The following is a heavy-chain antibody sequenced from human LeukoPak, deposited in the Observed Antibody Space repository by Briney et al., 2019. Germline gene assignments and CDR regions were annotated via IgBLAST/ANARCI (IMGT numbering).Heavy chain of an antibody. V-gene: IGHV3-66*01. Sequence: GGSLRLSCAASGFTVSNNYMTWVRQAPGKGLEWVSLIYSGGSTYYADSVKGRFTISRDNSKNTVYLQMNSLRAEDTAVYYCARENIVGSTWGDIDYWGQGTLVTVSS. CDR3: ARENIVGSTWGDIDY. D-gene: IGHD1-26*01. CDR1: GFTVSNNY. J-gene: IGHJ4*02. CDR2: IYSGGST.